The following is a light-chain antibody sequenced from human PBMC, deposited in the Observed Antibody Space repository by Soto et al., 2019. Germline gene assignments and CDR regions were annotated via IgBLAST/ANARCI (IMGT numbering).Light chain of an antibody. CDR2: STN. V-gene: IGLV1-44*01. Sequence: QSVLTQPPSASGTPGQRVSISCSGTTSNIGSNSVNWYQQVPGTAPKLLIYSTNQRPSGVPDRFSGSESGTSASLAISGLQSEEEADYYCAALDGGLNGWVFGGGTKLTVL. CDR1: TSNIGSNS. J-gene: IGLJ3*02. CDR3: AALDGGLNGWV.